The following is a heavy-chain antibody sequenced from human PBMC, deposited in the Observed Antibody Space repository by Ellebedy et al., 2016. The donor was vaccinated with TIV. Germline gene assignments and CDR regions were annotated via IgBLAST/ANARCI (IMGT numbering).Heavy chain of an antibody. J-gene: IGHJ4*02. CDR3: ARLSGYGSGTYFPPSDY. D-gene: IGHD3-10*01. V-gene: IGHV3-21*01. CDR2: IGSSDSFR. CDR1: GFTFSTYG. Sequence: GGSLRLSCAASGFTFSTYGMNWVRQAPGKGLEWVSSIGSSDSFRFYADSLTGRFTISRDNAKNSLYLQMNSLRAEDTAVYYCARLSGYGSGTYFPPSDYWGQGTLVTVSS.